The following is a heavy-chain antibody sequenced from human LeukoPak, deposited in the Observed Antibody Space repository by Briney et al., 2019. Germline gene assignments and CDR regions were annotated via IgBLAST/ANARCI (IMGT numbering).Heavy chain of an antibody. CDR1: GFTFSSNW. D-gene: IGHD3-22*01. V-gene: IGHV3-7*01. J-gene: IGHJ4*02. Sequence: PGGSLRLSCTASGFTFSSNWMTWVRQAPGKGLEWVANINEDGGGKYYVESVKGRFTISRDNSKNTLYLQMNSLRAEDTAVYYCAKDGDDYYDSSGSKETYYFDYWGQGTLVTVSS. CDR2: INEDGGGK. CDR3: AKDGDDYYDSSGSKETYYFDY.